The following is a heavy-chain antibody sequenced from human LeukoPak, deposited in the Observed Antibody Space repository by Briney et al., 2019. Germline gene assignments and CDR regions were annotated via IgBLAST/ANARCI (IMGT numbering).Heavy chain of an antibody. CDR2: ISSSDSTI. V-gene: IGHV3-48*03. Sequence: GGSLRLSCAASGFTFSSYEMNWVRQAPGKGLEWVSYISSSDSTIYYADSVKGRFTISRDNAKNSLYLQMDSLRAEDTAVYYCARVAVGGTRAFDIWGQGTTVTVSS. CDR1: GFTFSSYE. CDR3: ARVAVGGTRAFDI. J-gene: IGHJ3*02. D-gene: IGHD6-19*01.